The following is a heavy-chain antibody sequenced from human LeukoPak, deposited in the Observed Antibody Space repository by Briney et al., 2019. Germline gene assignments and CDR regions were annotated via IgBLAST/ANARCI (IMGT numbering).Heavy chain of an antibody. CDR2: ISYDGSNK. CDR1: GFTFSSYG. Sequence: GGSLRLSCAASGFTFSSYGMHWVRQAPGKGLEWVAVISYDGSNKYYADSVKGRFTISRDNSKNTLYLQMSSLRAEDTAVYYCAKIIAGTTVTTDYFDYWGQGTLVTVSS. V-gene: IGHV3-30*18. CDR3: AKIIAGTTVTTDYFDY. D-gene: IGHD4-17*01. J-gene: IGHJ4*02.